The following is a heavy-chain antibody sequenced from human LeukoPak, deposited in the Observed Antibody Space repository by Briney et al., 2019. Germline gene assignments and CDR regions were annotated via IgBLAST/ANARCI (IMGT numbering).Heavy chain of an antibody. D-gene: IGHD3-9*01. Sequence: ASVTVSCTASGYTLTGYYMHWVRQAPGQGLEWMGWINPNSGGTNYAQTFQGRVTMTRDTSISTAYMELSRLRSDDTAVYYCARDLDYDILTGYYNGNGFDYWGQGTLVTVSS. V-gene: IGHV1-2*02. J-gene: IGHJ4*02. CDR3: ARDLDYDILTGYYNGNGFDY. CDR2: INPNSGGT. CDR1: GYTLTGYY.